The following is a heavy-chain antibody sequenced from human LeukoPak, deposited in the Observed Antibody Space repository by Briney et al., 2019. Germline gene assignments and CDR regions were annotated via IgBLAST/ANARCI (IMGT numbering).Heavy chain of an antibody. CDR1: GLTFSRYA. Sequence: GGSLRLSCAASGLTFSRYAMSWVRQAPGKGLEWVSAISASGGSTYYADSVKGRFTISRDNSKNTLYLQMNSLRVEDTAVYYCAKEVYYFDTSGLYSFGFDIWGQGTMVTVPS. J-gene: IGHJ3*02. CDR2: ISASGGST. D-gene: IGHD3-22*01. V-gene: IGHV3-23*01. CDR3: AKEVYYFDTSGLYSFGFDI.